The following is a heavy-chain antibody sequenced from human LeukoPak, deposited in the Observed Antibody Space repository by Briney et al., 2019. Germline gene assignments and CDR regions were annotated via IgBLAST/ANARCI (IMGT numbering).Heavy chain of an antibody. Sequence: ASVKVSCKASGYTFTSYGISWVRQAPGQGLEWMGWISAYNGNTNYAQKLQGRVTMTTDTSTSTAYMELRSLRSDDTAVYYCAREGEQQLPYYYYGMDVWGQGTTVTVSS. CDR1: GYTFTSYG. CDR2: ISAYNGNT. D-gene: IGHD6-13*01. J-gene: IGHJ6*02. V-gene: IGHV1-18*01. CDR3: AREGEQQLPYYYYGMDV.